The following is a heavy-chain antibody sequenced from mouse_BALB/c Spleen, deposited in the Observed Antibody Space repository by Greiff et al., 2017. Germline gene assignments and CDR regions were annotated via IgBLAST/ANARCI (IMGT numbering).Heavy chain of an antibody. Sequence: QVQLQQPGAELVRPGASVKLSCTASGYTFTSYWIHWVKQRPGQGLEWIGNIYPSDSYTNYNQKFKDKATLTVDKSSSTAYMQLSSPTSEDAAVYYCTRAEYDLDYWGQGTTLTVSS. CDR3: TRAEYDLDY. J-gene: IGHJ2*01. CDR2: IYPSDSYT. D-gene: IGHD5-1*01. CDR1: GYTFTSYW. V-gene: IGHV1-69*02.